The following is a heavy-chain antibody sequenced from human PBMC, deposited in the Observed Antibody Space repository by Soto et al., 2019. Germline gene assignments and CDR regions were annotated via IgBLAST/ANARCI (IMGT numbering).Heavy chain of an antibody. CDR2: ISSNGGST. V-gene: IGHV3-64*02. J-gene: IGHJ4*02. CDR3: ARGPCSGGGCYLDY. Sequence: GSLRLSCAASGFTFSSHAMHWVRQAPGKGLEYVSAISSNGGSTYYADSVKGRFTISRDNSKNTLYLQMGSLRPEDMAVYYCARGPCSGGGCYLDYWGQGTLVTVSS. D-gene: IGHD2-15*01. CDR1: GFTFSSHA.